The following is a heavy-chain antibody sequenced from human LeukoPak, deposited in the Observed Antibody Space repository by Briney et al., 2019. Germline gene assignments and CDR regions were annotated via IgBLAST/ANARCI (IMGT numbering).Heavy chain of an antibody. CDR3: TKRQGPTSGSYDYFDP. Sequence: KPSDTLSLPCTVSGGSISGNYWIWIRQPPGQGLEWIAYIHSSGYTNYYPSLKSRVTISVDTSNNQFSLKVTSVTAADTAMYYCTKRQGPTSGSYDYFDPWGQGALVTVSS. J-gene: IGHJ5*02. CDR1: GGSISGNY. D-gene: IGHD1-26*01. V-gene: IGHV4-4*09. CDR2: IHSSGYT.